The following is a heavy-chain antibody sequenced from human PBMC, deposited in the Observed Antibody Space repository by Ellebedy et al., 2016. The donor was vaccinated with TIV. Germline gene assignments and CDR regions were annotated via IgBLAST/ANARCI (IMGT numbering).Heavy chain of an antibody. CDR2: ISYDGSNK. J-gene: IGHJ4*02. CDR1: GFTFSSYS. D-gene: IGHD5-18*01. CDR3: ARSQRLQLWFPADF. V-gene: IGHV3-30*03. Sequence: GGSLRLSCAASGFTFSSYSMNWVRQAPGKGLEWVAVISYDGSNKYYADSVKGRFTISRDNSRNTLYLQMNSLRAEDTAVYYCARSQRLQLWFPADFWGQGTLVTVSS.